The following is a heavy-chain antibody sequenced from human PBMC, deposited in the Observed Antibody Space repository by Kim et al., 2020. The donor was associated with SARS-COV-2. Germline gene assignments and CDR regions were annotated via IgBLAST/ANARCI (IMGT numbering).Heavy chain of an antibody. J-gene: IGHJ4*02. CDR1: GYTFTVYY. CDR3: ARDSRFLEWLSLRSEYYFDY. CDR2: INPNSGGT. D-gene: IGHD3-3*01. V-gene: IGHV1-2*02. Sequence: ASVKVSCKASGYTFTVYYMHWVRQAPGQGLEWMGWINPNSGGTNYAQKFQGRVTMTRDTSISTAYMELSRLRSDDTAVYYCARDSRFLEWLSLRSEYYFDYWAREPWSPSPQ.